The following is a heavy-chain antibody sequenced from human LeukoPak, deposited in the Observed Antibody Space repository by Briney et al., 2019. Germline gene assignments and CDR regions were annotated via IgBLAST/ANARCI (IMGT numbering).Heavy chain of an antibody. V-gene: IGHV1-8*01. Sequence: ASVTVSCKSSGYTFTSYDINWVRQATGQGLEWMGWMNPNSGNTGYAQKFQGRVTMTRNTSISTAYMELSSLRSEDTALYYCAGGSVVVDDAFDIWGQGTMVTVAS. D-gene: IGHD3-22*01. CDR3: AGGSVVVDDAFDI. CDR1: GYTFTSYD. CDR2: MNPNSGNT. J-gene: IGHJ3*02.